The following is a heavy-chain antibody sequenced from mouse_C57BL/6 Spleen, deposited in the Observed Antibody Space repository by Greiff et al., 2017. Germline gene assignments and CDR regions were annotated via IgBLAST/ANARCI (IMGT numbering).Heavy chain of an antibody. CDR1: GYTFTDYE. Sequence: VKLVESGAELVRPGASVTLSCKASGYTFTDYEMHWVKQTPVHGLEWIGAIDPETGGTAYNQKFKGKAILTADKSSSTAYMELRSLTSEDSAVYYCTRGGGNNEAAWFAYWGQGTLVTVSA. V-gene: IGHV1-15*01. J-gene: IGHJ3*01. D-gene: IGHD2-1*01. CDR2: IDPETGGT. CDR3: TRGGGNNEAAWFAY.